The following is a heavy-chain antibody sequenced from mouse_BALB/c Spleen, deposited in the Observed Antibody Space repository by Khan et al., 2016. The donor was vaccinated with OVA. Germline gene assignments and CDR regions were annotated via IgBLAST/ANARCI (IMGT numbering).Heavy chain of an antibody. V-gene: IGHV1-63*02. CDR2: IYPTGYFT. CDR3: TRWATWFFDV. CDR1: GYTFTNYW. J-gene: IGHJ1*01. D-gene: IGHD3-1*01. Sequence: QVQLQQSGNELIRPGTSVKMSCKASGYTFTNYWLGWVKQRPGHRLEWIGDIYPTGYFTNYNEKFKGKATLTVDTSSNTAYMQLSGLTSEDSAVYFCTRWATWFFDVWGAWTTVTVSS.